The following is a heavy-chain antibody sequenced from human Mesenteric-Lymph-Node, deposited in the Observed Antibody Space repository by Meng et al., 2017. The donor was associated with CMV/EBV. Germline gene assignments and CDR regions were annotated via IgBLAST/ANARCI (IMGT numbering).Heavy chain of an antibody. V-gene: IGHV3-15*01. CDR1: GYTCTNPS. J-gene: IGHJ4*02. D-gene: IGHD3-22*01. Sequence: SGYTCTNPSIHWVHQAPGKWLEWVGRIKSKIDERTTDYSAPVTARFIISIDDSKITLYLQMNSLKTEDTAVYYCSTSPYDSSGSSDYWGQGTLVTVSS. CDR3: STSPYDSSGSSDY. CDR2: IKSKIDERTT.